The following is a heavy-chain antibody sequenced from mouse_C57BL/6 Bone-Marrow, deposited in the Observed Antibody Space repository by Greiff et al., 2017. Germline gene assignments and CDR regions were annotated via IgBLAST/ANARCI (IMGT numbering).Heavy chain of an antibody. D-gene: IGHD1-1*01. CDR3: AHDYGSSYPQVGYFDV. Sequence: VQLQQPGAELVKPGASVKLSCKASGYTFTSYWMHWVKQRPGQGLEWIGMIHPNSGSTNYNEKFKSKATLTVDKSSSTAYMQLSSLTSEDSAVYYCAHDYGSSYPQVGYFDVWGTGTTVTVSS. J-gene: IGHJ1*03. CDR2: IHPNSGST. V-gene: IGHV1-64*01. CDR1: GYTFTSYW.